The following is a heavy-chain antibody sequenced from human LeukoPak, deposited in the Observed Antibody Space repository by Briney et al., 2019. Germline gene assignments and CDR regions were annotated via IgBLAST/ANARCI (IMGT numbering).Heavy chain of an antibody. D-gene: IGHD6-6*01. CDR2: IKSKTDGGTT. J-gene: IGHJ4*02. V-gene: IGHV3-15*01. CDR1: GLTLTNAW. CDR3: TTDRGVAARPLFDF. Sequence: PGGSLRLSCAASGLTLTNAWMGWVRQAPGKGLEWIGRIKSKTDGGTTDYAAPVKGRFTISRDDSKNTPFLQLNSLKSEDTAEYYCTTDRGVAARPLFDFWGQGILVTVSS.